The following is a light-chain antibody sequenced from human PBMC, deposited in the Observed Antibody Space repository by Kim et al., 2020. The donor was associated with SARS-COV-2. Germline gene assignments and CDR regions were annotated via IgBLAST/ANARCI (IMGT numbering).Light chain of an antibody. CDR2: SDN. CDR3: ATWDGSLNGPV. V-gene: IGLV1-44*01. CDR1: NSNIGTET. J-gene: IGLJ2*01. Sequence: QPVLTQPPSASGTPGQRVIISCSGSNSNIGTETVDWYQQLPGTAPKLLIHSDNKRPSGVPDRFSGSKSGTSASLAISGLQSEDEADYYCATWDGSLNGPVFGGGTKVTVL.